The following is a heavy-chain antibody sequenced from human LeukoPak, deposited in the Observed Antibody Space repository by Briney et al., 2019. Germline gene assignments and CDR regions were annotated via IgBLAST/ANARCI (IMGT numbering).Heavy chain of an antibody. D-gene: IGHD1-7*01. J-gene: IGHJ1*01. CDR3: VQSELRPFKAFD. CDR2: IYGNSKKT. Sequence: GGSLRLSCGAAGFTFSNYAMTWVRQAPGKGPQWVSSIYGNSKKTFYADSAKGRFTISRDNAKNTLYLQMNSLRVEDRAVYYCVQSELRPFKAFDWGQGTQVTVSS. V-gene: IGHV3-23*01. CDR1: GFTFSNYA.